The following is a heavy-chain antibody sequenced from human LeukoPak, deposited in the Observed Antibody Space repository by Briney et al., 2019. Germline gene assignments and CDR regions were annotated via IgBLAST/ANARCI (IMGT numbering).Heavy chain of an antibody. J-gene: IGHJ4*02. CDR1: GITLSNYG. CDR2: ISERGSRT. V-gene: IGHV3-23*01. Sequence: GGSLRLSCAVPGITLSNYGMSWVRQAPGKGLEWVAGISERGSRTNYADSVKGRFTISTDHPKNTLYLQMNSLRAEDTAVYFCAKRGVVIRVILVGFHKEAYYFDSWGQGALVTVSS. CDR3: AKRGVVIRVILVGFHKEAYYFDS. D-gene: IGHD3-22*01.